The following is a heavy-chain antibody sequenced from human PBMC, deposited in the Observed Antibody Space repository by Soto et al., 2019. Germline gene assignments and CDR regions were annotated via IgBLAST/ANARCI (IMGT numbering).Heavy chain of an antibody. CDR2: INPTNSGT. V-gene: IGHV1-2*02. CDR3: ARGITSRLVFYYYDMEV. CDR1: GYTFTDYY. J-gene: IGHJ6*02. Sequence: QVQLVQSGAEVKKPGASVKVSCKASGYTFTDYYIHWVRQAPGQGLQWLGWINPTNSGTRYARSFQGRVTVTRDTSISTAYMELSSLRSDDTAVYYCARGITSRLVFYYYDMEVWGFGTTVTVSS.